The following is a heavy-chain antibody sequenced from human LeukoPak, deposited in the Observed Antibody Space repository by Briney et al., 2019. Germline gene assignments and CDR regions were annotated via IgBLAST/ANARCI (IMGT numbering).Heavy chain of an antibody. J-gene: IGHJ4*02. CDR3: ARVARDYYGSGSISY. CDR1: GLSVSSGSYY. V-gene: IGHV4-61*01. Sequence: SETLSLTCTVSGLSVSSGSYYWRWLRQPPGKGLEWIVYIYYSGSTNYNPSLKTRFTITVDTSKNQFSLKLSSVTAADTAVYYCARVARDYYGSGSISYWGQGTLVTVSS. D-gene: IGHD3-10*01. CDR2: IYYSGST.